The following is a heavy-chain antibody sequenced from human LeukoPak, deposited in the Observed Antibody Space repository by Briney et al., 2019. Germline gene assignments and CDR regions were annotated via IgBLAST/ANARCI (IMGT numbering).Heavy chain of an antibody. CDR3: ARGYCSSTSCYTHWFDP. Sequence: GSSLRLSCAASGITLSSFGMSWVRQAPGKGLEWVSGINWNGGSTGYADSVKGRFTISRDNAKNSLYLQMNSLRAEDTALYHCARGYCSSTSCYTHWFDPWGQGTLVTVSS. D-gene: IGHD2-2*02. V-gene: IGHV3-20*01. J-gene: IGHJ5*02. CDR1: GITLSSFG. CDR2: INWNGGST.